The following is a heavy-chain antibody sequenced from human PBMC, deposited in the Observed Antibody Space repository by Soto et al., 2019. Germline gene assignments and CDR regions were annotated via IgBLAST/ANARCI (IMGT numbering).Heavy chain of an antibody. D-gene: IGHD3-3*02. CDR2: IYPGDSDT. Sequence: GESLKISCKGSGYSFTSYWIGWVRQMPGKGLEWMGIIYPGDSDTRYSPSFQGHVTITVDKSTSTAYLQWNTLKASDTAMYYCARHISIFRYSSCATDVRGPGTMVT. CDR3: ARHISIFRYSSCATDV. J-gene: IGHJ6*02. CDR1: GYSFTSYW. V-gene: IGHV5-51*01.